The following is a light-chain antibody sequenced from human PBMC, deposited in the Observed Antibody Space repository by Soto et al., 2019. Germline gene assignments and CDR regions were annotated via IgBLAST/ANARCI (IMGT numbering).Light chain of an antibody. V-gene: IGKV3-11*01. CDR1: QSVSSY. CDR3: QQRSNSIT. J-gene: IGKJ5*01. CDR2: DAS. Sequence: EIVLTQSPATLSLSPGERATLSCRASQSVSSYLAWYQQKPGQAPRLLIYDASNRATGIPARFSGSGSGTXFTXXISSLEPEDFAVYXCQQRSNSITFGQGTRLEIK.